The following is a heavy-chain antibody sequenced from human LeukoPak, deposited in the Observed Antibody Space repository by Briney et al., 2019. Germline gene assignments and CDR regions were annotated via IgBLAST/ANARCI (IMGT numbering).Heavy chain of an antibody. V-gene: IGHV1-2*02. D-gene: IGHD1-1*01. CDR2: INPNTGGT. CDR3: ARDDNFQFDY. Sequence: ASVKVSCKASGYTFTSYGISWVRQAPGQGLEWVGWINPNTGGTNYAPKFQGRVTMTRDTSISTAYMVLSSLTFDDTAVYYCARDDNFQFDYWGQGTLATVSS. J-gene: IGHJ4*02. CDR1: GYTFTSYG.